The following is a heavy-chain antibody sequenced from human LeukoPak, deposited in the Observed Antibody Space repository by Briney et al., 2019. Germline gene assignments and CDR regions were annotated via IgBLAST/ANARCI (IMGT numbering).Heavy chain of an antibody. J-gene: IGHJ3*01. CDR2: ISSSSSYI. Sequence: GGSLRLSCAASGFTFSSYSMNWVRQAPGKGLEWVSSISSSSSYIYYADSVKGRFTISRDNAKNSLYPQMNSLRAEDTAVYYCSAGEGYYDSSDYYSAWAFNVWGQGTMVTVSS. V-gene: IGHV3-21*01. D-gene: IGHD3-22*01. CDR1: GFTFSSYS. CDR3: SAGEGYYDSSDYYSAWAFNV.